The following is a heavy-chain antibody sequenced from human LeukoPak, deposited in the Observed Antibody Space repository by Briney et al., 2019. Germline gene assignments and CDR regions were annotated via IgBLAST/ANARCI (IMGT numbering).Heavy chain of an antibody. CDR2: IIPLFGTT. CDR3: EYNALTEDFGYYFDF. Sequence: SVKVSCKASGGTFTTYIINWVRQAPGQGLEWMGRIIPLFGTTVYAQKFQGRVALTTDDSTSTAYMDLSRLSSEDTAVYYCEYNALTEDFGYYFDFWGQGTLVAVSS. CDR1: GGTFTTYI. V-gene: IGHV1-69*05. J-gene: IGHJ4*02. D-gene: IGHD3-9*01.